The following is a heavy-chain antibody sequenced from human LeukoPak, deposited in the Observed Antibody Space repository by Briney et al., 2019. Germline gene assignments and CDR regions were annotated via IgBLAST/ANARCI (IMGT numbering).Heavy chain of an antibody. D-gene: IGHD3-22*01. CDR3: ARPYYYDSSGYFDY. Sequence: GGSLRLSCAASGFTFSSYWMPWVRQAPGKGLVWVSRINSDGSSTSYADSAKGRFTISRDNAKNTLYLQMNSLRAEDTAVYYCARPYYYDSSGYFDYWGQGTLVTVSS. J-gene: IGHJ4*02. CDR1: GFTFSSYW. CDR2: INSDGSST. V-gene: IGHV3-74*01.